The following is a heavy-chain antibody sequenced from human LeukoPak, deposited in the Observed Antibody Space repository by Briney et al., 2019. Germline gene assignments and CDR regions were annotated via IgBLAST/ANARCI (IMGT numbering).Heavy chain of an antibody. Sequence: PSETLSLTCAVYGGSFSGYYWSWIRQPPGKGLEWIGEINHSGSTNYNPSLKSRVTISVDTSKNQFSLKLSSVTAADTAVYYCARFTSSWYYYGMDVWGQGTTVTVS. V-gene: IGHV4-34*01. J-gene: IGHJ6*02. CDR3: ARFTSSWYYYGMDV. CDR1: GGSFSGYY. D-gene: IGHD6-13*01. CDR2: INHSGST.